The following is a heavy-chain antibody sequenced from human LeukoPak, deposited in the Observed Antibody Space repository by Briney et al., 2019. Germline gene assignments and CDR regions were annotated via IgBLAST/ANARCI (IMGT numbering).Heavy chain of an antibody. V-gene: IGHV4-61*02. CDR1: GVSISSGSYY. J-gene: IGHJ5*02. Sequence: PSETLSLTCTVSGVSISSGSYYWSWIRQPAGKGLEWIGRIYTSGSTNYNPSLKSRVTISVDTSKNQFSLKLSSVTAADTAVYYCARDSGYSSGWHWYNWFDPWGQGTLVTVSS. CDR3: ARDSGYSSGWHWYNWFDP. CDR2: IYTSGST. D-gene: IGHD6-19*01.